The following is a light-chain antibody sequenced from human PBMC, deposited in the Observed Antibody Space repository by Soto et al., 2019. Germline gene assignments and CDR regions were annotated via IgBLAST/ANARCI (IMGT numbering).Light chain of an antibody. Sequence: HSALTQPQSSSCSPVHSGNISSTPTTSDVGGYNYVSSCQQHPGKAPKLIIHEVNQRPSGVPDRFSGSKSGNTASLTVSGLQAEDEGTYYCSSYGGYNNVVFGTGTKVTVL. V-gene: IGLV2-8*01. J-gene: IGLJ1*01. CDR2: EVN. CDR3: SSYGGYNNVV. CDR1: TSDVGGYNY.